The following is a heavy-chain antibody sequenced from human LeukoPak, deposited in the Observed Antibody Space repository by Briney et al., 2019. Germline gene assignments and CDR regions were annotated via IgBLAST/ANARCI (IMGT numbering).Heavy chain of an antibody. Sequence: AGGSLRLSCAASGFTFSSYAMHWVRQAPGKGLEWVAVISYDGSNKYYADSVKGRFTISRDNSKNTLYLQMNSLRAEDTAVYYCARYVDTAMANPLDYWGQGTLVTVSS. CDR1: GFTFSSYA. CDR3: ARYVDTAMANPLDY. CDR2: ISYDGSNK. V-gene: IGHV3-30-3*01. J-gene: IGHJ4*02. D-gene: IGHD5-18*01.